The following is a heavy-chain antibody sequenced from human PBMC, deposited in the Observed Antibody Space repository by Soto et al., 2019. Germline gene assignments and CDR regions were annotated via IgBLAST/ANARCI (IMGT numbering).Heavy chain of an antibody. CDR1: GGTFSSNS. CDR3: ARDQYCSNTSCSYYYYGMDV. J-gene: IGHJ6*02. V-gene: IGHV1-69*06. D-gene: IGHD2-2*01. CDR2: IIPIFGTA. Sequence: QVRLVQSGAEVKKPGSSVKVSCKASGGTFSSNSISWVRQAPGQGLEWVGGIIPIFGTANYDPKFRGSVTITADTSTSTAYREISSMRSEDTAVYYCARDQYCSNTSCSYYYYGMDVWGQGTTVTVSS.